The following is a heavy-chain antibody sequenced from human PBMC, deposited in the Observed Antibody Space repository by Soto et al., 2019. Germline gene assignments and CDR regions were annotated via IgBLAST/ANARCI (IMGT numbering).Heavy chain of an antibody. D-gene: IGHD3-10*01. Sequence: EVQLVESGGGLIQPGGSLRLSCAASGFTVSSNYMSWVRQAPGKGLEWVSVIYSGGSTYYADFVKGRFTISRDNSKNTLYLQMNSLRAEDTAVYYCARSPWFYYGMDVWGQGTTVTVSS. CDR2: IYSGGST. CDR3: ARSPWFYYGMDV. CDR1: GFTVSSNY. J-gene: IGHJ6*02. V-gene: IGHV3-53*01.